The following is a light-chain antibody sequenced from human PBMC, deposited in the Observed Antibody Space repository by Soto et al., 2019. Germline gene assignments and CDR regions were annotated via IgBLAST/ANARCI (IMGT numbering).Light chain of an antibody. CDR2: DAS. J-gene: IGKJ4*01. V-gene: IGKV3-11*01. Sequence: EIVLTQSPATLSLSPGERATLSCRASQSVSSYLAWYQQKPGQAPRLLIYDASNRATGIPSRFSGSGSGTDFTLTISSLEPEDLAVYYCQQRSNAPLTFGGGTKVDIK. CDR3: QQRSNAPLT. CDR1: QSVSSY.